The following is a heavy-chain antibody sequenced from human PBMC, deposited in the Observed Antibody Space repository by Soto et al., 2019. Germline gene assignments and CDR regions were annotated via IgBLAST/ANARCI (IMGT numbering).Heavy chain of an antibody. J-gene: IGHJ6*02. CDR3: ARHVPAAGYYYGMDV. CDR2: IIPIFGTA. Sequence: QVQLVQSGAEVKKPGSSVKVSCKASEGTFSSCANSWVRQAPGQGLEWMGGIIPIFGTADYAQKFQGRVTINADESTSTAYMELSSLRSEDTAVYYCARHVPAAGYYYGMDVWGQGTTVTVSS. D-gene: IGHD2-2*01. V-gene: IGHV1-69*12. CDR1: EGTFSSCA.